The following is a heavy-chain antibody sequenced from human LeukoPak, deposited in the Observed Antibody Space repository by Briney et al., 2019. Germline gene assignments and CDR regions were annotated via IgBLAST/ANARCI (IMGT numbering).Heavy chain of an antibody. CDR3: AKDRRGYFRDIEC. D-gene: IGHD3-22*01. CDR1: GFIFRNYG. V-gene: IGHV3-30*02. CDR2: IRNGGSNGGNIE. J-gene: IGHJ4*02. Sequence: PGGSLRLSCAASGFIFRNYGIHWVRQAPGKGLEWVAYIRNGGSNGGNIEYYTDSVKGRFIISRDNSKNTLYLQMNSLRAEDTAVYYCAKDRRGYFRDIECWGQGTLVTVSS.